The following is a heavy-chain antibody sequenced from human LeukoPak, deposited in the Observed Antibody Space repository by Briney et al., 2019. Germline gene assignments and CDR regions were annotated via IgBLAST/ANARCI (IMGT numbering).Heavy chain of an antibody. CDR3: ARDLPTYSSGWYYYYYGMDV. Sequence: PGGSLRPSCAASGFTFSSYSMNWVRQAPGKGLEWVSSISSSSSYIYYADSVKGRFTISRDNAKNSLYLQMNSLRAEDTAVYYCARDLPTYSSGWYYYYYGMDVWGQGTTVTVSS. V-gene: IGHV3-21*01. CDR1: GFTFSSYS. J-gene: IGHJ6*02. D-gene: IGHD6-25*01. CDR2: ISSSSSYI.